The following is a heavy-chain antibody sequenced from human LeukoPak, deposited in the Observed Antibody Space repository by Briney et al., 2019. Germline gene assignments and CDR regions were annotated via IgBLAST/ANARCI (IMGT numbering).Heavy chain of an antibody. Sequence: GGSLRLSCAASGFTFSAYAMHWVRQAPGKGLEWVAVIWYDGSIKYYADSVKSRFTISRDNSKNTLFLQMNSLRAEDTAVYYCARGTSGYYYRYFDYWGQGTLVTVSS. CDR2: IWYDGSIK. J-gene: IGHJ4*02. V-gene: IGHV3-33*01. CDR3: ARGTSGYYYRYFDY. CDR1: GFTFSAYA. D-gene: IGHD3-22*01.